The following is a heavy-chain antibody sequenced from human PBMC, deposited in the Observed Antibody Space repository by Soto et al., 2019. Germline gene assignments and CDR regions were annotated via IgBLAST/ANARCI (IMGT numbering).Heavy chain of an antibody. CDR1: GFTFSSYS. CDR2: ISSSSSTI. J-gene: IGHJ5*02. V-gene: IGHV3-48*01. CDR3: AREGYYLNWFDP. Sequence: EVQLVESGGGLVQPGGSLRLSCAASGFTFSSYSMNWVRQAPGKGLEWVSCISSSSSTIYYADSVKGRFTISRDNAKNSLYLQMNSLRAEDTAVYYCAREGYYLNWFDPWGQGTLVTVSS. D-gene: IGHD3-10*01.